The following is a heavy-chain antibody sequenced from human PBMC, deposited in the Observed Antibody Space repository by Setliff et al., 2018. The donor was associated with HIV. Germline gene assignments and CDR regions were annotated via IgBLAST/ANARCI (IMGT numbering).Heavy chain of an antibody. CDR2: IDYSGSS. V-gene: IGHV4-34*01. CDR3: ARLGEIADRPGYYMDV. CDR1: GGSLWGYY. D-gene: IGHD6-6*01. Sequence: SETLSLTCAVYGGSLWGYYWTWIRQPPGEGLEWIGEIDYSGSSSSNPSLKSRVTISVGTSRNQFSLKIFSVTAADTAMYYCARLGEIADRPGYYMDVWSNGTTVTVS. J-gene: IGHJ6*03.